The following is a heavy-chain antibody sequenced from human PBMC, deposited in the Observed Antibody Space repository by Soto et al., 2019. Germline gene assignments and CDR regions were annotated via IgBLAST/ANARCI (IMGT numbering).Heavy chain of an antibody. J-gene: IGHJ4*02. CDR3: AKDLVGSNADYFDY. Sequence: PGGSLRLSCAASGFTFSSYGMHWVRQAPGKGLEWVAVIWYDGSNKYYADSVKGRFTISRDNSKNTLYLQMNSLRAEDAAVYYCAKDLVGSNADYFDYWGQGTLVTVSS. D-gene: IGHD2-15*01. CDR1: GFTFSSYG. V-gene: IGHV3-33*06. CDR2: IWYDGSNK.